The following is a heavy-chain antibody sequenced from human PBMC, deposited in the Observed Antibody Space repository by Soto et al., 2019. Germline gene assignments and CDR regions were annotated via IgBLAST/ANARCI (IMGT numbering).Heavy chain of an antibody. D-gene: IGHD1-26*01. CDR3: ARDKAFGSFYY. J-gene: IGHJ4*02. CDR1: GYTFTSYG. V-gene: IGHV1-18*01. CDR2: ISPYNGNT. Sequence: QVQLVQSGAEVKKPGASVMLSCKASGYTFTSYGISWVRQAPGQGLEWMGWISPYNGNTNYAQKFQGRVTMTTDTSTRTAYMELGSLRSDDTAVYYCARDKAFGSFYYWGQGTLVTVSS.